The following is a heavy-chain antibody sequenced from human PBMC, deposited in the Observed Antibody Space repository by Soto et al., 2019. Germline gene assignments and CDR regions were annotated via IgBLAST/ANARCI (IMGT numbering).Heavy chain of an antibody. CDR3: ARDLSWGSNWYYYMDV. V-gene: IGHV3-48*01. J-gene: IGHJ6*03. D-gene: IGHD7-27*01. CDR1: GFGFIDCA. Sequence: GGSLRLSCATNGFGFIDCAMNWARQASGKGLEWVSYISSSSSVIDYADSVKGRFTVSRDNARNSLYLQMNSLRAEDTAVYYCARDLSWGSNWYYYMDVWGKGT. CDR2: ISSSSSVI.